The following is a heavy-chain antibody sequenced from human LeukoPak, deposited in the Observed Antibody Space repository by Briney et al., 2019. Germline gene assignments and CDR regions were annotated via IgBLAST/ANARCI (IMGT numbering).Heavy chain of an antibody. CDR3: AREGGKAYYGSGSYHPIGY. CDR2: IYYSGST. D-gene: IGHD3-10*01. CDR1: GGSISSYY. V-gene: IGHV4-59*12. J-gene: IGHJ4*02. Sequence: PSETLSLTCTVSGGSISSYYWSWIRQPPGKGLEWIGSIYYSGSTYYNPSLKSRVTVSVDTSKNQFSLKLSSVTAADTAVYYCAREGGKAYYGSGSYHPIGYWGQGTLVTVSS.